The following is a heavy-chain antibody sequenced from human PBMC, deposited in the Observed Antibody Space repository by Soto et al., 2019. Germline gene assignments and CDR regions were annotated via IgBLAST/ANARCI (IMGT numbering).Heavy chain of an antibody. V-gene: IGHV2-5*01. CDR1: GFSLSTGGRG. D-gene: IGHD4-17*01. CDR2: IYWNDDE. CDR3: AHRGYGDYPRDNWFDP. J-gene: IGHJ5*02. Sequence: QITLKESGPTLVKPTQTLTLTCSFSGFSLSTGGRGVGWIRQPPGKALEWVAVIYWNDDERYSPSLKNRVSITKDTNKNQVVLTMTNVDPVDTATYYCAHRGYGDYPRDNWFDPWGQGTLVTVSS.